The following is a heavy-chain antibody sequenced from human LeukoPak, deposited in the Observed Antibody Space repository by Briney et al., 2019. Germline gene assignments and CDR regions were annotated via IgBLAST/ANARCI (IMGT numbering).Heavy chain of an antibody. CDR1: GGTFSSYA. CDR2: IIPIFGTA. V-gene: IGHV1-69*01. CDR3: ARDVREITIFGVADENYFDY. J-gene: IGHJ4*02. Sequence: SVKVSCKASGGTFSSYAISWVRQAPGQGLEWMGGIIPIFGTANYAQKFQGRATITADESTSTAYMELSSLRSEDTAVYYCARDVREITIFGVADENYFDYWGQGTLVTVSS. D-gene: IGHD3-3*01.